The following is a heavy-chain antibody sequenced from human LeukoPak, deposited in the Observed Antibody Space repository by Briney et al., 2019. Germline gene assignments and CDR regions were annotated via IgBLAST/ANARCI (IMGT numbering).Heavy chain of an antibody. CDR2: IYSGGST. V-gene: IGHV3-66*01. CDR3: ANGASGSYHSSFDY. CDR1: EFSVGSNY. J-gene: IGHJ4*02. Sequence: GGSLRLSCAASEFSVGSNYMTWVRQAPGKGLEWVSLIYSGGSTYYADSVKGRFTISRDNSKNTLYLQMNSLRAEDTAVYYCANGASGSYHSSFDYWGQGTLVTVSS. D-gene: IGHD1-26*01.